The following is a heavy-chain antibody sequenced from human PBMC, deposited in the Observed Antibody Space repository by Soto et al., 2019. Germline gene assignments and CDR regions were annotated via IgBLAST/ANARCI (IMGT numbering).Heavy chain of an antibody. V-gene: IGHV1-18*01. Sequence: VASVKVSCKASGYTFTSYGISWVRQAPGQGLEWMGWISAYNGNTNYAQKLQGRVTMTTDTSTSTAYMELRSLRSDDTAVYYCARDGEVANGLFYMDVWGKGTTVTVSS. D-gene: IGHD2-8*01. J-gene: IGHJ6*03. CDR3: ARDGEVANGLFYMDV. CDR2: ISAYNGNT. CDR1: GYTFTSYG.